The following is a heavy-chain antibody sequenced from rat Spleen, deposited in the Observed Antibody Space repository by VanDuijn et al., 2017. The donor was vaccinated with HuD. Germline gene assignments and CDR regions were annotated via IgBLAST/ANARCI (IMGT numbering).Heavy chain of an antibody. V-gene: IGHV2S12*01. D-gene: IGHD1-1*01. CDR2: ILGGGST. J-gene: IGHJ2*01. Sequence: QVQLKESGPGLVQPSQTLSLTCPVSGFSLISNGVSWVRQPPGKGLEWLAAILGGGSTYYNSALKSRLSISRDTSKSQVFLKMNSLQTEDTAIYFCTRDPITTRDYFDYWGQGVMVTVSS. CDR3: TRDPITTRDYFDY. CDR1: GFSLISNG.